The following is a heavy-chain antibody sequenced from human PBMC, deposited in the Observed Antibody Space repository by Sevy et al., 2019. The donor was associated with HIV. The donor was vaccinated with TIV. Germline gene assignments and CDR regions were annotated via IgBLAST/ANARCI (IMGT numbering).Heavy chain of an antibody. Sequence: GGSLRLSCTASGFTFSGYAMSWVRRAPGKGLEWVGFIKTKNYGGTTEYAGFVKGRFIISRDDSKNIAYLQMNRLKTEDTAVYYCTRDLYGSGWFYFDYWGQGTLVTVSS. J-gene: IGHJ4*02. V-gene: IGHV3-49*04. CDR2: IKTKNYGGTT. CDR1: GFTFSGYA. D-gene: IGHD6-19*01. CDR3: TRDLYGSGWFYFDY.